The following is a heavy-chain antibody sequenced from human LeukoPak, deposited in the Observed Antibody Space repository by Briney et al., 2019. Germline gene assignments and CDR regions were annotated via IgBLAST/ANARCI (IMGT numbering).Heavy chain of an antibody. J-gene: IGHJ6*02. CDR2: ISGSGGST. V-gene: IGHV3-23*01. CDR3: AKDLLGYCSSTSCPGGMDV. Sequence: GGSLRLSCAASGFTFSSYAMSWVRPAPGKGLEWVSAISGSGGSTYYADSVKGRFTISSDNSKNTLYLQMNSLRAEDTAVYYCAKDLLGYCSSTSCPGGMDVWGQGTTVTVSS. D-gene: IGHD2-2*01. CDR1: GFTFSSYA.